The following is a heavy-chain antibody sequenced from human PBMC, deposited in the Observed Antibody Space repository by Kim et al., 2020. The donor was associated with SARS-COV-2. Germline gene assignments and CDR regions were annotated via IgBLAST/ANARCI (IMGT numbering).Heavy chain of an antibody. D-gene: IGHD3-9*01. J-gene: IGHJ4*02. CDR2: INHSGST. CDR3: ARGRDSLTGYLGLYY. Sequence: SETLSLTCAVYGGSFSGYYWSWIRQPPGKGLEWIGEINHSGSTNYNPSLKSRVTISVDTSKNQFSLKLSSVTAADTAVYYCARGRDSLTGYLGLYYWGQGTLVTVSS. CDR1: GGSFSGYY. V-gene: IGHV4-34*01.